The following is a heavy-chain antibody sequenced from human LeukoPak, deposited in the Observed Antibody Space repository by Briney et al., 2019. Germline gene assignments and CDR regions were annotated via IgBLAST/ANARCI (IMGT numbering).Heavy chain of an antibody. CDR3: ARGREELGYCSGGSCYYFDY. CDR1: GGTFSSYA. J-gene: IGHJ4*02. V-gene: IGHV1-69*13. CDR2: IIPIFGTA. Sequence: ASVKVSCKASGGTFSSYAISWVRQAPGQGLEWMGGIIPIFGTANYAQKFQGRVTITADESTSTAYMELSSLRSEDTAVYYCARGREELGYCSGGSCYYFDYWGQGTLVTVSS. D-gene: IGHD2-15*01.